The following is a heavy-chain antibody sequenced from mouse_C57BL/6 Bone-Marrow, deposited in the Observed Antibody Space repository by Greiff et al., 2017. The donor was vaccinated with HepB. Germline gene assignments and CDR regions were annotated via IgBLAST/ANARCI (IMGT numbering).Heavy chain of an antibody. CDR2: IYPRDGST. V-gene: IGHV1-78*01. D-gene: IGHD1-1*01. CDR1: GYTFTDHT. Sequence: VQLQQSDAELVKPGASVKISCKVSGYTFTDHTIHWMKQRPEQGLEWIGYIYPRDGSTKYNEKFKGKATLTADKSSSTAYIQLNSLTSEYYAVYFCARGVGYYYPPYFDYWGQGTTLTVSS. CDR3: ARGVGYYYPPYFDY. J-gene: IGHJ2*01.